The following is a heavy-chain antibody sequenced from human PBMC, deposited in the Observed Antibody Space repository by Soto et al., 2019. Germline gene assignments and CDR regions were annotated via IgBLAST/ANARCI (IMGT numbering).Heavy chain of an antibody. CDR2: IYPGDSDT. CDR3: ARHPNVGRIAARYLWFDP. V-gene: IGHV5-51*01. D-gene: IGHD6-6*01. CDR1: GYSCTSYW. J-gene: IGHJ5*02. Sequence: GESLKVSCRGAGYSCTSYWIGWVSQMPGKGLEWMGIIYPGDSDTRYSPSFQGQVTISADKSISTAYLQWSSLKASDTAMYYCARHPNVGRIAARYLWFDPWGQGTLVTVSS.